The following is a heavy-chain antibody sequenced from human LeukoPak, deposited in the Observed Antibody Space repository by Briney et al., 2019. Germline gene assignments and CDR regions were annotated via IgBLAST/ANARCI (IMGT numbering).Heavy chain of an antibody. V-gene: IGHV3-30-3*01. J-gene: IGHJ4*02. CDR2: VSYDGSNK. D-gene: IGHD3-10*01. CDR3: ARGSWRLVRGAASFES. Sequence: GRSLRLSCAASGFTFSSYAMHWVRQAAGKGLEGVAVVSYDGSNKYYADSVKGRFTISRDNSKNTLYLQMNSLRAEDTAVYYCARGSWRLVRGAASFESWGQGTLVTVSS. CDR1: GFTFSSYA.